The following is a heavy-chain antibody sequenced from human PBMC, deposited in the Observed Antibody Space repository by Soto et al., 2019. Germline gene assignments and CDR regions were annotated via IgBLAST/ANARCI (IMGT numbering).Heavy chain of an antibody. CDR1: GFTFSSYA. Sequence: PGGSLRLSCAASGFTFSSYAMSWVRQAAGKGLEWVSTIGGSGSNTYYADSVKGRFTISRDNSKNTLYLQMNSLRAEDTAVYYCAKDRNYYGSGSSNWFDPWGQGTLVTVSS. J-gene: IGHJ5*02. CDR2: IGGSGSNT. V-gene: IGHV3-23*01. CDR3: AKDRNYYGSGSSNWFDP. D-gene: IGHD3-10*01.